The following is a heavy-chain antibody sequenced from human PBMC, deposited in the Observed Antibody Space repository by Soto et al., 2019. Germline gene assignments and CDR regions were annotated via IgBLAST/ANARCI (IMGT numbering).Heavy chain of an antibody. D-gene: IGHD3-16*02. V-gene: IGHV1-18*01. CDR3: ARDQMITFGGVIVIPRDY. Sequence: QVQLVQSGAEVKKPGASVKVSCKASGYTFTSYGISWVRQAHGQGLEWMGWISAYNANTNYAQKLQGRVTMTTDTSTSTAYMGLRSLRSDDTAVYYCARDQMITFGGVIVIPRDYLGQGTLVTVSS. CDR1: GYTFTSYG. CDR2: ISAYNANT. J-gene: IGHJ4*02.